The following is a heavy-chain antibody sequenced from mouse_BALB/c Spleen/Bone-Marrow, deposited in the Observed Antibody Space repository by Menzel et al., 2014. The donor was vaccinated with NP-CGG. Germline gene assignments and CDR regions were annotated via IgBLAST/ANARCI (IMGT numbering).Heavy chain of an antibody. CDR2: IYPGDGDT. CDR1: GYAFSSSW. Sequence: VKLVDSGPELVKPGASVKISCKASGYAFSSSWMNWVKQRPGQGLEWIGRIYPGDGDTNYNGKFKGKATLTADKSSSTAYMQLSSLTSVDSAVYFCARRGGNPSFDYWGQGTTLTVSS. V-gene: IGHV1-82*01. D-gene: IGHD2-1*01. J-gene: IGHJ2*01. CDR3: ARRGGNPSFDY.